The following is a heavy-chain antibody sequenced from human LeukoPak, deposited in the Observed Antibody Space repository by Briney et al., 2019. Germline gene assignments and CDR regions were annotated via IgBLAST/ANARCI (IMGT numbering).Heavy chain of an antibody. CDR2: INPYNGNT. CDR3: ARESPAFYFEF. V-gene: IGHV1-18*01. CDR1: GYSFTSYG. Sequence: ASVKVSCKPSGYSFTSYGISWVRQAPGQGLEWMGWINPYNGNTNYAHKLQGRVTTTTDTSTSTAYMELRSLRSDDTAVYFCARESPAFYFEFWGQGTLVTVSS. D-gene: IGHD2-2*01. J-gene: IGHJ4*02.